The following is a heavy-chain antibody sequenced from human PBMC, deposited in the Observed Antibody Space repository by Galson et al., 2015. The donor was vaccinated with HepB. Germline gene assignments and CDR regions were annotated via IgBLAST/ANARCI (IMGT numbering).Heavy chain of an antibody. Sequence: ETLSLTCTVSGGSISSYYWSWIRQPPGKGLEWIGYIYYSGSTNYNPSLKSRVTISVDTSKNQFSLKLSSVTAADTAVYYCARHQGRYYYYGMDVWGQGTTVTVSS. CDR3: ARHQGRYYYYGMDV. CDR2: IYYSGST. J-gene: IGHJ6*02. CDR1: GGSISSYY. V-gene: IGHV4-59*08.